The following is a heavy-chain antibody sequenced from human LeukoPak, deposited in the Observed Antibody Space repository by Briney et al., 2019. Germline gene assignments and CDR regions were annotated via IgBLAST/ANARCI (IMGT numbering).Heavy chain of an antibody. V-gene: IGHV4-39*01. CDR2: IYYTGST. CDR1: GVSISGSGYY. D-gene: IGHD1-26*01. Sequence: KPSGTLSLTCAVSGVSISGSGYYLGWIRQPPGKGLEWIGNIYYTGSTYYNASLQSRVTISIDTSKNQFSLWLNSVTAADTAMYYCVKSGGYGLIDYWGQGTLVTVSS. CDR3: VKSGGYGLIDY. J-gene: IGHJ4*02.